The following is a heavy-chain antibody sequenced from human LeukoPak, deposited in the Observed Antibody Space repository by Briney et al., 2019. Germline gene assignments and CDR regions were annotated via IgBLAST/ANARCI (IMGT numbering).Heavy chain of an antibody. CDR3: VRAWGGGSNWSDH. Sequence: GGSLRLSCAASGFTFSKYWMNWVRQAPGKGLDWVATITQDGSGEYYVDSLKGRFTISRDNAKNSLYLQMNSLRAEDTAVYYCVRAWGGGSNWSDHWGRGTLVTVSS. J-gene: IGHJ5*02. CDR2: ITQDGSGE. CDR1: GFTFSKYW. D-gene: IGHD3-16*01. V-gene: IGHV3-7*01.